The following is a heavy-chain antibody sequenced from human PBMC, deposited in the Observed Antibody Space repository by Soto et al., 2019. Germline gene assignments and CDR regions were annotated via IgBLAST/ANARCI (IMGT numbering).Heavy chain of an antibody. Sequence: PGGSLRLSCAASGFTFSSYAMSWVRQAQGKGLEWVSAISGSGGSTYYADSVKGRFTISRDNSKNTLYLQMNSLRAEDTAVYYCAKDQYVLRYFDWLSPLGDYYYGMDVWGQGTTVTVSS. CDR1: GFTFSSYA. CDR2: ISGSGGST. J-gene: IGHJ6*02. V-gene: IGHV3-23*01. D-gene: IGHD3-9*01. CDR3: AKDQYVLRYFDWLSPLGDYYYGMDV.